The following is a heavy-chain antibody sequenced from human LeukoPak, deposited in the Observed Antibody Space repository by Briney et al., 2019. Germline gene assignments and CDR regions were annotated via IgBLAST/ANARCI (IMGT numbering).Heavy chain of an antibody. CDR3: AKDAQRGFDYSNSLEY. CDR1: GFTFSHYG. J-gene: IGHJ4*02. CDR2: IWSDGTNQ. Sequence: RAGGSLRLSCAASGFTFSHYGFHWVRQAPGKGLEWVAVIWSDGTNQFYADSVKGRFTISRDSSQKTVYLEMHSLRTEDTAMYYRAKDAQRGFDYSNSLEYWGPGTLVTVSS. D-gene: IGHD4-11*01. V-gene: IGHV3-33*06.